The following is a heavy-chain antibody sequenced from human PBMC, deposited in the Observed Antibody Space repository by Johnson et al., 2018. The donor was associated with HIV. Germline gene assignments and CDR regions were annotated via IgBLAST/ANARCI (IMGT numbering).Heavy chain of an antibody. CDR2: ISYDGSNK. CDR3: ARATFSYDLSGYLTRPSAFDM. D-gene: IGHD3-22*01. CDR1: GFTFSSYG. V-gene: IGHV3-30*03. Sequence: QMLLVESGGGVVQPGRSLRLSCAAAGFTFSSYGMHWVRQAPGKGLEWVAVISYDGSNKYYAESVKGRFTISRDNAKKSLFLEMNSLRAEDTAFYYCARATFSYDLSGYLTRPSAFDMWGQVTMVTVSS. J-gene: IGHJ3*02.